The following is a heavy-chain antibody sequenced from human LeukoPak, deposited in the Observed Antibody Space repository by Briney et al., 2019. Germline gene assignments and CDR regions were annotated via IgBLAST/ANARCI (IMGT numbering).Heavy chain of an antibody. D-gene: IGHD3-3*01. CDR1: GYTFTGYY. V-gene: IGHV1-2*02. CDR3: ARSARRLWSGYYFLFDY. J-gene: IGHJ4*02. CDR2: INPNSGGT. Sequence: ASVKVSCKASGYTFTGYYMHWVRQAPGQGLEWMGWINPNSGGTNYAQKFQGRVTMTRDTSISTAYMELSRLRSDDTAVYYCARSARRLWSGYYFLFDYWGQGTLVTVPS.